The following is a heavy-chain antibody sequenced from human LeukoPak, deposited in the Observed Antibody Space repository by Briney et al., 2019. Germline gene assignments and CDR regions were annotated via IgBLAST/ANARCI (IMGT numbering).Heavy chain of an antibody. V-gene: IGHV1-24*01. CDR2: FDPEEAKM. J-gene: IGHJ4*02. Sequence: ASVTLSCKVSGNSLSELSIQWVRQAPGTGLECMGGFDPEEAKMVYAQNFQGRVTMTEDTSTQTAYMELSGLTSDDTAVYYCTTRSGDFWSGFVNWGQGTLVTVSS. D-gene: IGHD3-3*01. CDR3: TTRSGDFWSGFVN. CDR1: GNSLSELS.